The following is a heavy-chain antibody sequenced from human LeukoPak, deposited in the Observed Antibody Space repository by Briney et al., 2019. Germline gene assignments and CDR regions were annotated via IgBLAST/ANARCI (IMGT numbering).Heavy chain of an antibody. J-gene: IGHJ6*03. CDR1: GYTFTSDY. D-gene: IGHD3-9*01. CDR2: MNTNSVGDIGT. CDR3: ARDDTVDAYMDV. V-gene: IGHV1-2*02. Sequence: GASVKVSCKASGYTFTSDYIHWVRQAPGQGLEGMGWMNTNSVGDIGTKYAPKFQGRVTLTRDTSISTAYMELSGLTSDDTAVYYCARDDTVDAYMDVWGEGTPVTVSS.